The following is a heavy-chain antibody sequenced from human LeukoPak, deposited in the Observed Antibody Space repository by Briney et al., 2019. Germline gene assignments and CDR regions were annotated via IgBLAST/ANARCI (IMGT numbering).Heavy chain of an antibody. V-gene: IGHV3-23*01. J-gene: IGHJ4*02. CDR2: LRGDGET. Sequence: PGGSLRLSCAASEFIFSNYAMSWVRQAPARGLEWVSSLRGDGETFYADSVKGRFTLSRDDARNKVYLQLSNVRVEDSAVYYCAKASWVSTADAVLWGQGTLVTVYS. CDR1: EFIFSNYA. CDR3: AKASWVSTADAVL. D-gene: IGHD3-16*01.